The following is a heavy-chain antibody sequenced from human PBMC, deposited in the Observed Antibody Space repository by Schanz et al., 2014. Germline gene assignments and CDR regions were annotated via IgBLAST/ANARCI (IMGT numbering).Heavy chain of an antibody. J-gene: IGHJ6*03. D-gene: IGHD2-2*01. CDR2: VNYIGST. CDR3: ARQGIGYQHGRYYYYMDV. V-gene: IGHV4-59*08. CDR1: GDSIRSYY. Sequence: QVQLQESGPGLVKPSETLSLTCNVSGDSIRSYYWSWIRQPPGKGLEWIGYVNYIGSTKYNPSLESRVTISADTSKKQFSLKLAFVTAADTAVYYCARQGIGYQHGRYYYYMDVWGRGTTXTVSS.